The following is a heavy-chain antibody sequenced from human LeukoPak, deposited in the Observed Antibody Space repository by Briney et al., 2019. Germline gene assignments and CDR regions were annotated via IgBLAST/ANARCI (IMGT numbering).Heavy chain of an antibody. CDR1: GFTFSSYW. CDR3: VRGNDYYFDR. V-gene: IGHV3-74*01. CDR2: LNPDGTYT. Sequence: GGSLRLPCTASGFTFSSYWMHWVRQAPGKGLVWVSRLNPDGTYTTYADSVKGRFSISRDNAKNTLYLQMNSLRAEDTAVYYCVRGNDYYFDRWGQGTLVTVSS. J-gene: IGHJ4*02. D-gene: IGHD1-1*01.